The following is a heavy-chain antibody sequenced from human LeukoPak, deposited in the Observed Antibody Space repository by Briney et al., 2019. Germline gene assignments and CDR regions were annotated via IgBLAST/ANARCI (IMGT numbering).Heavy chain of an antibody. CDR3: ARENYYGSGSFDY. CDR2: INPNSGGT. D-gene: IGHD3-10*01. V-gene: IGHV1-2*02. Sequence: ASVTVSCKASGYTFTGYYMHWVRQAPGQGLEWMGWINPNSGGTSYAQKFQGRVTMTRDTSISTAYMELSRLRSDDTAVYYCARENYYGSGSFDYWGQGTLVTVSS. J-gene: IGHJ4*02. CDR1: GYTFTGYY.